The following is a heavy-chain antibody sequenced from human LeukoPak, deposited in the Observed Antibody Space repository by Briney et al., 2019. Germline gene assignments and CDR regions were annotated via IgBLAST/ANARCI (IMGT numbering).Heavy chain of an antibody. D-gene: IGHD6-19*01. Sequence: GGALRLSCAASGFTFSSYGMSWVRQAPGKGLEVVSAIIGSCVSTYYADSVKGRVTISRDDSKNTLYLQMNRLRAEDTDVYYCARDGSGSGWYLIHSYYYMDVWGKGTTVTVS. CDR3: ARDGSGSGWYLIHSYYYMDV. CDR2: IIGSCVST. J-gene: IGHJ6*03. V-gene: IGHV3-23*01. CDR1: GFTFSSYG.